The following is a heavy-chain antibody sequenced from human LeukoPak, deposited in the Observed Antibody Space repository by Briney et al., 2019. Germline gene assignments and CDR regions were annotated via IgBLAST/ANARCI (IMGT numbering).Heavy chain of an antibody. CDR3: AREAEYYYDSSGHYPTVTFDY. Sequence: SVKVSCKASAGTFSSYAISWVRQAPGQGLEWMGRIIPILGIANYAQKFQGRVTITADKSTSTAYMELSSLRSEDTAVYYCAREAEYYYDSSGHYPTVTFDYWGQGTLVTVSS. J-gene: IGHJ4*02. V-gene: IGHV1-69*04. CDR2: IIPILGIA. CDR1: AGTFSSYA. D-gene: IGHD3-22*01.